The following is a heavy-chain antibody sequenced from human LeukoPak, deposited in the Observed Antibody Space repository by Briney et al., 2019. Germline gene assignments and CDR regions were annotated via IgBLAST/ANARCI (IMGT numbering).Heavy chain of an antibody. Sequence: SETLSLTCTVSGGSVKSYYWNWIRHPAGKGLEWIGRMYASGSTNYNPSLKSRVTMSVDTSKNQISLRLSSVTAADTAVYYCARGTTSASHWGQGTLVTVSS. V-gene: IGHV4-4*07. CDR1: GGSVKSYY. CDR3: ARGTTSASH. J-gene: IGHJ4*02. D-gene: IGHD1-1*01. CDR2: MYASGST.